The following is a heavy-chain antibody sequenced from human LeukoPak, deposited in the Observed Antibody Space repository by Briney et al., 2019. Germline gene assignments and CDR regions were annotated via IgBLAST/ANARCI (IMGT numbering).Heavy chain of an antibody. CDR2: IYTSGST. V-gene: IGHV4-61*02. CDR1: GGSISSGSYY. J-gene: IGHJ6*03. D-gene: IGHD6-19*01. Sequence: SETLSLTCTVSGGSISSGSYYWSWIRQPAGKGLEWIGRIYTSGSTNYNPSLKSRVTISVDTSKNQFSLKLSSVTAADTAVYYCATMYSSGWYEPDYYYYYMDVWGKGTTVTVSS. CDR3: ATMYSSGWYEPDYYYYYMDV.